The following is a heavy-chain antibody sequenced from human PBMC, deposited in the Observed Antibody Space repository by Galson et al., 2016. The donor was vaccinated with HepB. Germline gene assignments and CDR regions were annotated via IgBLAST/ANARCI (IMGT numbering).Heavy chain of an antibody. V-gene: IGHV2-70*17. CDR3: ARFNYGGYDSWWFAP. D-gene: IGHD5-12*01. CDR1: GFSLTSHGMC. J-gene: IGHJ5*02. Sequence: PALVKPTQTLTLTCSFSGFSLTSHGMCVSWIRQPPGKALEWLARIDWDGDKFYSTSLKTRLTISKDTSKNQVVLTMTNMDPLDTATYYCARFNYGGYDSWWFAPWGQGTLVTVSS. CDR2: IDWDGDK.